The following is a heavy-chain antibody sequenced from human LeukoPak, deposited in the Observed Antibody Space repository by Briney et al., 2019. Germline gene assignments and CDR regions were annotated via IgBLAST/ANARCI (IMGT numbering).Heavy chain of an antibody. CDR3: ARGGYCSSTGCYDGGDFDY. Sequence: ASVKVSCKASGYTFTSYDINWVRQATGQGLEWMGWMNPNSGNTGYAQKFQGRVTITRNTSISTAYMELSSLRSEDTAVYYCARGGYCSSTGCYDGGDFDYWGQGTLVTVSS. D-gene: IGHD2-2*01. CDR1: GYTFTSYD. J-gene: IGHJ4*02. V-gene: IGHV1-8*03. CDR2: MNPNSGNT.